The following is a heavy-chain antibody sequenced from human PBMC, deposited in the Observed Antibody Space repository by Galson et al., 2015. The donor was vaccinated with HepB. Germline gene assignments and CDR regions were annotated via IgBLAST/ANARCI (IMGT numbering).Heavy chain of an antibody. CDR1: GFTFSSHG. J-gene: IGHJ6*02. CDR2: VSFDGSHK. Sequence: SLRLSCAASGFTFSSHGMHWVRQAPGKGLEWVAVVSFDGSHKYYADSVKGRFTISRDNSKNTLSLQMNSLRADDTAVYYCARPYSTSSSYYYGMDVWGQGTTVTVSS. D-gene: IGHD6-6*01. CDR3: ARPYSTSSSYYYGMDV. V-gene: IGHV3-30*03.